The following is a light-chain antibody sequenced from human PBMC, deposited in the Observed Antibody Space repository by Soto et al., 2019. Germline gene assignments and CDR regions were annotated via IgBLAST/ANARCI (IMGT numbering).Light chain of an antibody. Sequence: DIQMTQSPSTLSASVGDTVTITCRASQSLSYWLAWYQQKPGQAPKLLIHKASTLESGVPSRFSGSVSGTAFTLTISSLQPDDFATFYCQQYDRFPYTFGQGTKLEIK. J-gene: IGKJ2*01. V-gene: IGKV1-5*03. CDR1: QSLSYW. CDR3: QQYDRFPYT. CDR2: KAS.